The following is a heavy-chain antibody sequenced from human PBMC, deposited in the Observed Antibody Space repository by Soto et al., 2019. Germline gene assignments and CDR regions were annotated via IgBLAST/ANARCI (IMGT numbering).Heavy chain of an antibody. CDR3: AKDESERMPTQRGDAFDI. D-gene: IGHD2-2*01. CDR1: GFTFSSYG. Sequence: GVSLRLSCAASGFTFSSYGMHWVRQAPGKGLEWVAVISYDGGNKYYADSVKGRFTISRDNSRNTLYLQMNSLRAEDTAVYYCAKDESERMPTQRGDAFDIWGQGTMVTVSS. J-gene: IGHJ3*02. V-gene: IGHV3-30*18. CDR2: ISYDGGNK.